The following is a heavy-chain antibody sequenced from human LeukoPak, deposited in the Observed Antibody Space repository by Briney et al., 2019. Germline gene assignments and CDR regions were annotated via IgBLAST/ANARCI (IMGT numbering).Heavy chain of an antibody. J-gene: IGHJ3*02. D-gene: IGHD2-2*01. CDR3: ARDRVSASSNHAFDI. CDR2: IIPIFGTA. CDR1: GGTFSSYA. Sequence: ASVKVSCKASGGTFSSYAISWVRQAPGQGLEWMGGIIPIFGTANYAQKFQGRVTITADKSTGTAYMELSSLRSEDTAVYYCARDRVSASSNHAFDIWGQGTMVTVSS. V-gene: IGHV1-69*06.